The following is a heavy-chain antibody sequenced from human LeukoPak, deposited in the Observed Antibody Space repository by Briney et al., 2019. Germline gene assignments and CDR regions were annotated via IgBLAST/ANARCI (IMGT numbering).Heavy chain of an antibody. V-gene: IGHV4-34*01. CDR1: GGSFSGYY. CDR2: INHSGST. D-gene: IGHD1-26*01. J-gene: IGHJ4*02. Sequence: PSETLSLTCAVYGGSFSGYYWSWIRQPPGKGLEWIGEINHSGSTNYNPSLKSRVTISVDTSKNQFSLKLSSVTAADTAVYYCARGYYHSKPIDYWGQGTLVTVSS. CDR3: ARGYYHSKPIDY.